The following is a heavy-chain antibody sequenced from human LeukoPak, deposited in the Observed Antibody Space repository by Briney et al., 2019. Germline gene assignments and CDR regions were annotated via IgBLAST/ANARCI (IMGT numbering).Heavy chain of an antibody. V-gene: IGHV3-21*01. Sequence: GSLRLSCAASRFTFSTYTMDWVRQAPGKGLEWVSSISSSSNNINYADSVKGRFTISRDNAMNSVHLQMNSLRVEDTAVYYCARGYQRPDYWGQGTLITVSS. CDR3: ARGYQRPDY. J-gene: IGHJ4*02. CDR1: RFTFSTYT. CDR2: ISSSSNNI. D-gene: IGHD2-2*01.